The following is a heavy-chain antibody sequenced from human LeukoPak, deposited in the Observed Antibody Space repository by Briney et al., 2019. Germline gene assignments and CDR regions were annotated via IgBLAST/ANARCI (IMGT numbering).Heavy chain of an antibody. CDR3: ARGGGRYGDAFDI. CDR2: ISAYNGNT. V-gene: IGHV1-18*04. CDR1: GYTFTSYY. Sequence: ASVKVSCKASGYTFTSYYMHWVRQAPGQGLEWMAWISAYNGNTSYAQKLQGRVTMTTDTSTSTAYMELRSLRSDDTAVYYCARGGGRYGDAFDIWGQGTMVTVSS. D-gene: IGHD4-17*01. J-gene: IGHJ3*02.